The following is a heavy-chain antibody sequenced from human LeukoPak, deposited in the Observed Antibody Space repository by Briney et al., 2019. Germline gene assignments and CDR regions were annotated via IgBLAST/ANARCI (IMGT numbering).Heavy chain of an antibody. J-gene: IGHJ3*02. Sequence: SETLSLTCAVYGGSFGGYYWSWIRQPSGKGLEWIGEINHSGSTNYNPSLKSRVTISVDTSKNQFSLRLSSVTAADTAVYYCARGWLIREYYDFWSGYYSDAFDIWGQGTMVTVSS. CDR3: ARGWLIREYYDFWSGYYSDAFDI. CDR1: GGSFGGYY. CDR2: INHSGST. D-gene: IGHD3-3*01. V-gene: IGHV4-34*01.